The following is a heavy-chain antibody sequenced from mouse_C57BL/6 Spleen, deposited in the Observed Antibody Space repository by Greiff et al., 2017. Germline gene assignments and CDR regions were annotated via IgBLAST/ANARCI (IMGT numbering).Heavy chain of an antibody. D-gene: IGHD2-5*01. CDR2: IYPSDSET. CDR1: GYTFTSYW. Sequence: VQLQQPGAELVRPGSSVKLSCKASGYTFTSYWMDWVKQRPGQGLEWIGNIYPSDSETHYNQKFKDKATLTVDKSSSTAYMQLSSLTSEDSAVYYCARREYSNYVGFAYWGQGTLVTVSA. V-gene: IGHV1-61*01. CDR3: ARREYSNYVGFAY. J-gene: IGHJ3*01.